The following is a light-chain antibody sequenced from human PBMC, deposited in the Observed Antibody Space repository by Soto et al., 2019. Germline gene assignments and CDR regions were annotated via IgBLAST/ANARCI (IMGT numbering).Light chain of an antibody. J-gene: IGKJ1*01. V-gene: IGKV3-20*01. CDR2: GAS. Sequence: EIVLTQSPDTLSLSPGERATLSCRASQSIGSYLAWYQQKPGRAPRLLIFGASIRATSIPDRFSGSGSGTDFTLSISRLEPEDFAVYYCHQYGGSSWTFGQGTK. CDR1: QSIGSY. CDR3: HQYGGSSWT.